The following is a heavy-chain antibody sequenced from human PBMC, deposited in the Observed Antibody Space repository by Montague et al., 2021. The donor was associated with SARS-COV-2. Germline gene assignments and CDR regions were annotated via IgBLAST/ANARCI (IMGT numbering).Heavy chain of an antibody. D-gene: IGHD3-16*01. CDR3: AREFRIELWQTNWYFGL. CDR1: GGSISGHY. V-gene: IGHV4-59*11. Sequence: SETLSLTCSVSGGSISGHYWSWIRQPPGKGLEWIGNFDHSGDTTYNPSLKSRATISVDTSKNQFALMLHSVTAADTAVYYCAREFRIELWQTNWYFGLWGRGTLVTVSS. J-gene: IGHJ2*01. CDR2: FDHSGDT.